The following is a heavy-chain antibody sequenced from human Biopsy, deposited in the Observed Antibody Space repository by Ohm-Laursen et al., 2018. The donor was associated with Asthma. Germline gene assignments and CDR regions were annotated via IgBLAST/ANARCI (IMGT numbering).Heavy chain of an antibody. CDR3: ARDVDLRSVY. V-gene: IGHV3-7*05. Sequence: SLRLSCSAPGFTFSTSCMTWVRQAPGKGLEWVANIKEDGSEKNYVDSVKGRFTISRDNGKNSLYLQMNSLRAEDTAVYYCARDVDLRSVYWGQGTLVTVSS. D-gene: IGHD2-15*01. J-gene: IGHJ4*02. CDR1: GFTFSTSC. CDR2: IKEDGSEK.